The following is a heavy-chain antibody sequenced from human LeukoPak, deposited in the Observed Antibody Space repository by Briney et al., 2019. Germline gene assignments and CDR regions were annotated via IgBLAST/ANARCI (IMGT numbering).Heavy chain of an antibody. Sequence: PGGSLRLSCVASGFSFSSFRMNWVRQAPGKGLEWVSYISSSGSTIYYADSVKGRFTISRDNAKNSLYVQMNSLRAEDTAVYYCARAPVTSCRGAYCYPFDYWGQGTLVTVSS. CDR1: GFSFSSFR. J-gene: IGHJ4*02. V-gene: IGHV3-48*01. CDR2: ISSSGSTI. CDR3: ARAPVTSCRGAYCYPFDY. D-gene: IGHD2-21*01.